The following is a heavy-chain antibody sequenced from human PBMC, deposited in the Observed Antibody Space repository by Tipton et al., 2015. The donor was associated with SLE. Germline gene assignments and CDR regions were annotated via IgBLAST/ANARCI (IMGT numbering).Heavy chain of an antibody. V-gene: IGHV4-4*07. Sequence: TLSLTCTVSGDSISTYSWNWIRQPAGKGLEWVGRIYGSGGTYYNPSLKSRVTISVDTSKNQFSLNLSSVTAADTAVYYCARSGGQQWLPTYYYYGMDVWGQGPRSPSP. CDR2: IYGSGGT. J-gene: IGHJ6*02. CDR3: ARSGGQQWLPTYYYYGMDV. CDR1: GDSISTYS. D-gene: IGHD6-19*01.